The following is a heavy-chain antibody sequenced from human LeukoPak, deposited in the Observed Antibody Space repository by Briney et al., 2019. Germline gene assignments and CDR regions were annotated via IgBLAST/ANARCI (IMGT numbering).Heavy chain of an antibody. CDR3: ARVVRGNPNLAFIGRGAGAGGLNWFDP. D-gene: IGHD1-14*01. J-gene: IGHJ5*02. Sequence: GASVKVSCKASGYTFTIYDINWVRQATGQGLGWMGWMNPNSGNTGYAQKFQGRVTMTRNTTISTAYIELSSLRSEDTAVYYCARVVRGNPNLAFIGRGAGAGGLNWFDPWGQGTLVTVSS. CDR1: GYTFTIYD. CDR2: MNPNSGNT. V-gene: IGHV1-8*01.